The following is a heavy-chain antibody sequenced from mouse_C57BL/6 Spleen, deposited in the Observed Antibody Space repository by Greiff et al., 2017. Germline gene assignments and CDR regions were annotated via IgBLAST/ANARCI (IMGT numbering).Heavy chain of an antibody. CDR1: GYSFTSYC. Sequence: QVQLKESGAELAKPGASVKLSCKASGYSFTSYCMHWVKQRPGQGLEWIGYINPCSGYTKYNQKFKDKATLTADKSSSTAYMQLRSLTYEDSAVYYCARQIYDGYFDAMDYWGQGPSVTVSS. CDR3: ARQIYDGYFDAMDY. V-gene: IGHV1-7*01. J-gene: IGHJ4*01. D-gene: IGHD2-3*01. CDR2: INPCSGYT.